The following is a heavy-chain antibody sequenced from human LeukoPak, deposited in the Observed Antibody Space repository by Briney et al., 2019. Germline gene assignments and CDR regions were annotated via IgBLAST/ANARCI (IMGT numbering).Heavy chain of an antibody. V-gene: IGHV3-11*01. J-gene: IGHJ6*03. Sequence: SMSLSSPASGFTFSDYYISWVRHAAGKGLEWVSYITTSGSSTYYADSVKGRFTISRDNAKNSLYLHMNSLRAEDTAVYYCARDRGLVVVPADYYMDVWGKGTTVIVSS. CDR2: ITTSGSST. D-gene: IGHD2-2*01. CDR3: ARDRGLVVVPADYYMDV. CDR1: GFTFSDYY.